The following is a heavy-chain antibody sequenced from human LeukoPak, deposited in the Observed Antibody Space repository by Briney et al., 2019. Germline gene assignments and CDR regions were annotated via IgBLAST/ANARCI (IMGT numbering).Heavy chain of an antibody. CDR1: GYSFTSYL. Sequence: GESLKISCKGSGYSFTSYLIGWVRQMPGKGLEWMGIIYPGDSDTRYSPSFQGQVTISADKSISTAYLQWSSLKASDTAMYHCAKHLRSFGVVSYAFDIWGKGTMVIVSS. CDR3: AKHLRSFGVVSYAFDI. J-gene: IGHJ3*02. CDR2: IYPGDSDT. V-gene: IGHV5-51*01. D-gene: IGHD3-3*01.